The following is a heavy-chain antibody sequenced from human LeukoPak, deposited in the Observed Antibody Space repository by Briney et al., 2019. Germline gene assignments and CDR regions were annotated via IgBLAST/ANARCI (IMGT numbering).Heavy chain of an antibody. D-gene: IGHD6-19*01. CDR1: GGXISSYY. V-gene: IGHV4-59*01. CDR3: ARDGRSGWYGGFDY. Sequence: PSETLSLTCTVSGGXISSYYCSWIRQPPGKGLEWSGYIYYSGSTNYNPSLKSRVTISVDTSKNQFSLKLSSVTAADTAVYYCARDGRSGWYGGFDYWGQGTLVTVSS. J-gene: IGHJ4*02. CDR2: IYYSGST.